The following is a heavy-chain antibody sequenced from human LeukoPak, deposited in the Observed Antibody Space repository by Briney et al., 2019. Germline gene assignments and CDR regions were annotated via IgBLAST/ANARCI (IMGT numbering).Heavy chain of an antibody. D-gene: IGHD1-26*01. CDR2: IYHSGST. CDR3: ARDGGSYDFDY. CDR1: GGSISSGGYY. Sequence: SETLSLTCTVSGGSISSGGYYWSWIRQPPGKGLEWIGYIYHSGSTYYNPSLKSRVTISVDRSKNQFSLKLSSVTAADTAVYYCARDGGSYDFDYWGQGTLVTVSS. V-gene: IGHV4-30-2*01. J-gene: IGHJ4*02.